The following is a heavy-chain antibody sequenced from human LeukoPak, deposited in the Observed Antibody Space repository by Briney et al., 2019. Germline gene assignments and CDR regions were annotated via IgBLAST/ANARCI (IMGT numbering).Heavy chain of an antibody. V-gene: IGHV3-30*18. Sequence: GGSLRLSCAASGFTFSSYGMHWVRQAPGKGLEWVAVISYDGSNKYYADSVKGRFTISRDNSKNTLYLQMNSLRAEDTAVYYCAKSCWGPYYYGSGSLKRVGPLPDYWGQGTLVTVSS. J-gene: IGHJ4*02. CDR3: AKSCWGPYYYGSGSLKRVGPLPDY. CDR1: GFTFSSYG. CDR2: ISYDGSNK. D-gene: IGHD3-10*01.